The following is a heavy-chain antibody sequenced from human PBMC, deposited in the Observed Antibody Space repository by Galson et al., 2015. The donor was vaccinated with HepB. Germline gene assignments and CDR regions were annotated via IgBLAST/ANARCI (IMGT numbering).Heavy chain of an antibody. V-gene: IGHV3-15*07. CDR3: TTDPKGWELPETLPNAFDI. Sequence: SLRLSCAASGFTFSNAWMNWVRQAPGKGLEWVGRIKSKTDGGTTDYAAPVKGRFTISRDDSKNTLYLQMNSLKTEDTAVYYCTTDPKGWELPETLPNAFDIWGQGTMVTVSS. CDR1: GFTFSNAW. J-gene: IGHJ3*02. D-gene: IGHD1-26*01. CDR2: IKSKTDGGTT.